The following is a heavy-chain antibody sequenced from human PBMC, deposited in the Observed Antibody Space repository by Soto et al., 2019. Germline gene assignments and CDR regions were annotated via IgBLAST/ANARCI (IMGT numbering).Heavy chain of an antibody. D-gene: IGHD3-16*01. CDR2: IYHSGSA. CDR1: GGSISSSYW. Sequence: SETLSLTCAVSGGSISSSYWWSWVRQPPGKGLEWIGEIYHSGSANYNPSLKSRVTISVDNSKNQFSLKLSSVTAADTAVYYCARHDSKRSPYYYYGMDVWGQGTTVT. V-gene: IGHV4-4*02. J-gene: IGHJ6*02. CDR3: ARHDSKRSPYYYYGMDV.